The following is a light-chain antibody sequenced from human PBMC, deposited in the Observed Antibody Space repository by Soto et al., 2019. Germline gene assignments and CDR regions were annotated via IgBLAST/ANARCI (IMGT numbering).Light chain of an antibody. CDR3: ATWDDSLNGYV. V-gene: IGLV1-47*02. J-gene: IGLJ1*01. CDR1: SSNIGNNY. Sequence: QSVLTQPPSASGTPGQRVTISCSGSSSNIGNNYVYWYQQFPGTAPKLLIYANNRRPSGVPERFSGSKSGTSASLAISGLRSEDEADYCCATWDDSLNGYVFGTGTKVTVL. CDR2: ANN.